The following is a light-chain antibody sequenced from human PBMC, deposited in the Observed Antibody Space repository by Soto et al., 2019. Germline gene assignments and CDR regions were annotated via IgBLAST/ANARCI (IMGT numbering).Light chain of an antibody. CDR1: RSNIGAGYD. CDR2: GNN. J-gene: IGLJ1*01. V-gene: IGLV1-40*01. CDR3: QSYDNNLSGDV. Sequence: QSVLTQPPSVSGAPGQRVTISCTGRRSNIGAGYDVHWYQQLPGTAPKLLIYGNNNRPSGVPDRFSGSKSGTSASLAITGLQAEDEADYYCQSYDNNLSGDVFGTGTKLTVL.